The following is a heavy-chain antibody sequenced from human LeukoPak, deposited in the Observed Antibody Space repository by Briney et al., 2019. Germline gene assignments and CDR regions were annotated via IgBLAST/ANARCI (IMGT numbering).Heavy chain of an antibody. V-gene: IGHV3-74*01. CDR2: INSDGSST. J-gene: IGHJ4*02. Sequence: GGSLRLSCAASGFTVSSNYMSWVRQAPGKGLVWVSRINSDGSSTSYADSVKGRFTISRDNAKNTLYLQMNSLRAEDTAVYYCARVSDFWSGNFDYWGQGTLVTVSS. CDR1: GFTVSSNY. CDR3: ARVSDFWSGNFDY. D-gene: IGHD3-3*01.